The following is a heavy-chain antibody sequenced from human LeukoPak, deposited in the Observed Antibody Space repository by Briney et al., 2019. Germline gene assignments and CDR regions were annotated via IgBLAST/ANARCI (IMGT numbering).Heavy chain of an antibody. D-gene: IGHD6-19*01. J-gene: IGHJ1*01. CDR1: GYTFTSYG. Sequence: ASVKVSCKASGYTFTSYGISWVRQAPGQGLEWMGWVSAYNGNTNYAQKLQGRVTMTTDTSTSTAYMELRSLRSDDTAVYCCAREIAVAGTGDFQHWGQGTLVTVSS. CDR2: VSAYNGNT. CDR3: AREIAVAGTGDFQH. V-gene: IGHV1-18*01.